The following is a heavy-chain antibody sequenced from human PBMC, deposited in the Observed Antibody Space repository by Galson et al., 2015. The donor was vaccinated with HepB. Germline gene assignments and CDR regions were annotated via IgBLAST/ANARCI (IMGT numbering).Heavy chain of an antibody. CDR3: ARVLSLDTVTFLSTTHIFDP. J-gene: IGHJ5*02. D-gene: IGHD4-17*01. Sequence: SETLSLTCTVSGDPISSYYWSWIRQPPGKGLEWIGYIDFSGRTVYNPSLKSRDIMSFDTSKNQLSLKLISTIAADTAVYSCARVLSLDTVTFLSTTHIFDPWGQGTLVTVSS. V-gene: IGHV4-59*12. CDR2: IDFSGRT. CDR1: GDPISSYY.